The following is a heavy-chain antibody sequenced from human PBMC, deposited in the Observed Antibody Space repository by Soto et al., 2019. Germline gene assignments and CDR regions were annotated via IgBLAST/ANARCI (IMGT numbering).Heavy chain of an antibody. J-gene: IGHJ6*02. CDR2: ISAYNGNT. CDR1: GYTFTSYG. D-gene: IGHD3-10*01. Sequence: GASVKLSCKASGYTFTSYGISWVRKAPGQGLEWMGWISAYNGNTNYAQKLQGRVTMTTDTSTSTAYMELRSLRSDDTAVYYCARGATMVRGVTYYYGMDVWGQGTTVTVSS. CDR3: ARGATMVRGVTYYYGMDV. V-gene: IGHV1-18*01.